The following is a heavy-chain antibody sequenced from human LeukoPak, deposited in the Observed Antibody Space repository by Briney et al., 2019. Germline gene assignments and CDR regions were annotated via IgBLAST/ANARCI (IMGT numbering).Heavy chain of an antibody. CDR2: SSSSGSTM. CDR3: AKAAAAAYYFDY. V-gene: IGHV3-48*03. J-gene: IGHJ4*02. D-gene: IGHD6-13*01. CDR1: GFRFRSYE. Sequence: PGGSLRLSCVASGFRFRSYEMNWVRQAPGKGLEWVSYSSSSGSTMYYAESVKGRFTISRDNARNSLYLQMNSLRVEDTAVYYCAKAAAAAYYFDYWGQGTLVTVSS.